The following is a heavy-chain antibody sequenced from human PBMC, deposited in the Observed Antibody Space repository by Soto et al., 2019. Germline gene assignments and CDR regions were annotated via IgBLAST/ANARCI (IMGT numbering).Heavy chain of an antibody. Sequence: SETLFLTCTVSGGSISSYYWSWIRQPPGKGLEWIGYIYYSGSTNYNPSLRSRVTISVDTSKNQFSLKLSSVTAADTAVYYCARSGYDFKDWFDPWGQGTLVTVSS. J-gene: IGHJ5*02. V-gene: IGHV4-59*08. CDR3: ARSGYDFKDWFDP. CDR1: GGSISSYY. D-gene: IGHD5-12*01. CDR2: IYYSGST.